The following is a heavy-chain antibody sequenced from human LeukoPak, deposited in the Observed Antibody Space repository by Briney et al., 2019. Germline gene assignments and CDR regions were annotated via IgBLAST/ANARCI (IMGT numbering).Heavy chain of an antibody. D-gene: IGHD3-9*01. CDR2: IKSKTDGGTT. CDR1: GFTFSNAW. CDR3: TTITIFWPGLYYFDY. V-gene: IGHV3-15*01. J-gene: IGHJ4*02. Sequence: GGSLRLSCAASGFTFSNAWMSWVRQAPGKGLEWVGRIKSKTDGGTTDYAAPVKGRFTISRDDSKNTLYLQMNSLKTEDTAVYYCTTITIFWPGLYYFDYWGQGTLVTVSS.